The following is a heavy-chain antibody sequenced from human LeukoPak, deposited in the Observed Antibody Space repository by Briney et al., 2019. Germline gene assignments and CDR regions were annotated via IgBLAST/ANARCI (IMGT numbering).Heavy chain of an antibody. J-gene: IGHJ4*02. D-gene: IGHD4-17*01. Sequence: ASVKVSCKASGYTFTSYDINWVRQATGQRLEWMGWMNPNSGNTGYAQKFQGRVTITRNTSISTAYMELSSLRSEDTAVYYCATSGTVDYGDYYNYWGQGTLVTVSS. CDR2: MNPNSGNT. CDR3: ATSGTVDYGDYYNY. V-gene: IGHV1-8*03. CDR1: GYTFTSYD.